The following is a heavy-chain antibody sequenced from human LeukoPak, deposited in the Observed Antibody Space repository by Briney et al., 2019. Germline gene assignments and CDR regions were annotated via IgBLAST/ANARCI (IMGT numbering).Heavy chain of an antibody. Sequence: PGGSLRLSCAASGFTFSSSAMSWVRQAPGKGLEWVSAISNNGGYTYYADSVQGRFTISRDNSKSTLCLQMNSLRVEDTAVYYCAREGFCTGGSCYSPSPGGMDVWGQGTTVTVSS. D-gene: IGHD2-15*01. CDR1: GFTFSSSA. J-gene: IGHJ6*02. V-gene: IGHV3-23*01. CDR3: AREGFCTGGSCYSPSPGGMDV. CDR2: ISNNGGYT.